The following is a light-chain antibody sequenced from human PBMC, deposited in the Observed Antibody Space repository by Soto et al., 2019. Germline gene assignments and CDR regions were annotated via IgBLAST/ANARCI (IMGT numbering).Light chain of an antibody. CDR2: GAS. Sequence: EIVLTQSPGTLSLSPGGRATLSCRASQSVSSSYLAWYQQKPGQAPRLLIHGASSRATGIPDRISGSGSGTDFTLTIARLEPEDFAVYYCQQYGDSPRTFGQGTRLEIK. CDR1: QSVSSSY. CDR3: QQYGDSPRT. J-gene: IGKJ5*01. V-gene: IGKV3-20*01.